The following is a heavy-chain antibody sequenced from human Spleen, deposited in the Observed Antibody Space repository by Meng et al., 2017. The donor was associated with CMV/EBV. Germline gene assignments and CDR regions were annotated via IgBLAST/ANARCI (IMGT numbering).Heavy chain of an antibody. CDR3: ARGSTGTIFGHPYYYGMDV. CDR1: FSSYA. D-gene: IGHD3-3*01. J-gene: IGHJ6*02. CDR2: IIPILGIA. Sequence: FSSYAISWVRQAPGQGLEWMGGIIPILGIANYAQKFQGRVTITADKSTSTAYMELSSLRSEDTAVYYCARGSTGTIFGHPYYYGMDVWGQGTLVTVSS. V-gene: IGHV1-69*10.